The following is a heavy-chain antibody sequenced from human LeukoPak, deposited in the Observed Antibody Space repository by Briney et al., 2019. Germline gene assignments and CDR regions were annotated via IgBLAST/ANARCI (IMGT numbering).Heavy chain of an antibody. D-gene: IGHD3-9*01. CDR3: ARMEPRYFDWLSIED. J-gene: IGHJ4*02. CDR1: GYTFTGYY. Sequence: ASVKVSCKASGYTFTGYYMHWVRQAPGQGLEWMGWINPNSGGTNYAQKFQDRVTMTRDTSISTAYMELSRLRSDDSAVYYCARMEPRYFDWLSIEDWGQGTLVTVSS. CDR2: INPNSGGT. V-gene: IGHV1-2*02.